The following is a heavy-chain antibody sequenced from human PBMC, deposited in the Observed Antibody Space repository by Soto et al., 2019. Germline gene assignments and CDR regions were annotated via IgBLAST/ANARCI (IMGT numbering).Heavy chain of an antibody. CDR3: ARVPVAVAATEEYYGLDV. CDR1: GVSITSYY. D-gene: IGHD2-15*01. CDR2: INTDGLS. J-gene: IGHJ6*02. Sequence: SETLSLTCSVSGVSITSYYWSWIRQSAGGGLEWMGRINTDGLSTYSPSFKSRLTMSLDTSKNQVSLRLISVTAADTAVYFCARVPVAVAATEEYYGLDVWGQGTTVTVSS. V-gene: IGHV4-4*07.